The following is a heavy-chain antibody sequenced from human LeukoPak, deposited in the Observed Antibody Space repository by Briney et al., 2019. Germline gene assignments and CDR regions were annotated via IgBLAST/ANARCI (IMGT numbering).Heavy chain of an antibody. CDR2: FDPEDGET. J-gene: IGHJ4*02. CDR3: ARDGYEARMGYYFDY. Sequence: ASVKVSCKVSGYTHTELSMHWVRQAPGKGLEWMGGFDPEDGETIYAQKFQGRVTMTEDTSTDTAYMELSSLRSDDTAVYYCARDGYEARMGYYFDYWGQGTLVTVSS. D-gene: IGHD2-2*01. CDR1: GYTHTELS. V-gene: IGHV1-24*01.